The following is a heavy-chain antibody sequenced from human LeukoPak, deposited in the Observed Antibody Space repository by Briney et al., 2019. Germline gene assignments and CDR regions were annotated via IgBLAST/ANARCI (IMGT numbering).Heavy chain of an antibody. Sequence: SETLSLTCTVSGGSISSSSYYWGWIRQPPGKGLEWIGSIYYSGSTYYNPSLKSRVTISVDTSKNQFSLKLSSVTAADTAVYYCAIDYDILTGYYRGGSSGYFDYWGQGTLVTVSS. CDR2: IYYSGST. D-gene: IGHD3-9*01. J-gene: IGHJ4*02. CDR1: GGSISSSSYY. V-gene: IGHV4-39*01. CDR3: AIDYDILTGYYRGGSSGYFDY.